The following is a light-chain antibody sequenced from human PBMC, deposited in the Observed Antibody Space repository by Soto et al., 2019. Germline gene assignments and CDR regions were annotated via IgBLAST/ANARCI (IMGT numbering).Light chain of an antibody. Sequence: DIQMTQSPSTLSASVGDRVTITCRASQSISSWLAWYQQKPGKAPKLLIYKASSLQSGVPSRFSGSGSGTEFILTISRLQPDDFATYYCQQYKSYSWTFGQGTKVEIK. J-gene: IGKJ1*01. CDR3: QQYKSYSWT. V-gene: IGKV1-5*03. CDR1: QSISSW. CDR2: KAS.